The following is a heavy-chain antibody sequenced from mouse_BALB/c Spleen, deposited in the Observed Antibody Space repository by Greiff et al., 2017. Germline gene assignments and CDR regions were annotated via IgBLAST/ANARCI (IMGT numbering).Heavy chain of an antibody. CDR1: GYAFSSYW. V-gene: IGHV1-80*01. CDR3: ARDGTTAQYYLDY. Sequence: VQLQQSGAELVRPGSSVKISCKASGYAFSSYWMNWVKQRPGQGLEWIGQIYPGDGDTNYNGKFKGKATLTADKSSSTAYMQLSSLTSEDSAVYFCARDGTTAQYYLDYWGQGTTLTVSS. CDR2: IYPGDGDT. J-gene: IGHJ2*01. D-gene: IGHD1-2*01.